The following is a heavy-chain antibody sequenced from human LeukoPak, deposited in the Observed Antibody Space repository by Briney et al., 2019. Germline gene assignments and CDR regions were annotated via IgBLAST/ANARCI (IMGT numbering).Heavy chain of an antibody. Sequence: GGSLRLSCAASGFTFSSYAMSWVRQAPGKGLEWVSSLSGSGDTSYYSDSVKGRVTNSRDNSRNTLYLQMSSLRAEDTAVYYCAKSLIGSGYGWAPFDYWGQGTLVTVSS. D-gene: IGHD5-12*01. V-gene: IGHV3-23*01. CDR3: AKSLIGSGYGWAPFDY. J-gene: IGHJ4*02. CDR1: GFTFSSYA. CDR2: LSGSGDTS.